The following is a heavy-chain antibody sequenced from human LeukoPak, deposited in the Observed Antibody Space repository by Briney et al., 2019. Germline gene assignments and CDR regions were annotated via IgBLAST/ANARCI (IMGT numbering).Heavy chain of an antibody. CDR1: GGSISSGGYR. Sequence: SETLSLTCAVSGGSISSGGYRWTWIRQYPGKGLEWIGYINYSGSAYYNPSLKSRVIISVDTSKNQFSLNLNSVTAADTAVYYCAREMDAHPRIVVWGQGTLVTVSS. CDR3: AREMDAHPRIVV. D-gene: IGHD2-21*01. J-gene: IGHJ1*01. V-gene: IGHV4-31*11. CDR2: INYSGSA.